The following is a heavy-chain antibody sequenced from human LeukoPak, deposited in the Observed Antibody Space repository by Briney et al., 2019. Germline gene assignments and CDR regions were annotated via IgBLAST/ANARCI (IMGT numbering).Heavy chain of an antibody. J-gene: IGHJ4*02. Sequence: SETLSLTCTVSGGSISSSSYFWGWIRQPPGKGLEWIGSIYYSGSTYYNPSLKSRVTISVDTSKNQFSLKLSSVTAADTAVYYCAGLGYCSGGSCSRGWGQGTLVTVSS. CDR3: AGLGYCSGGSCSRG. CDR1: GGSISSSSYF. D-gene: IGHD2-15*01. V-gene: IGHV4-39*07. CDR2: IYYSGST.